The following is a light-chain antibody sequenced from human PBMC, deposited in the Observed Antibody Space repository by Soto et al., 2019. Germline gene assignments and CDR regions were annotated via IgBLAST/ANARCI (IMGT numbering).Light chain of an antibody. CDR2: DVT. J-gene: IGLJ2*01. V-gene: IGLV2-8*01. CDR3: SSYAGSSIPVA. Sequence: QSALTQPPSASGSPGQSVTISCTAASSDVGGYNFVSWYQHHPGKAPRLMIYDVTQRPSGVPDRFSGSKSGNTASLTVSGLQVDDEAYYYCSSYAGSSIPVAFGGGTKVTVL. CDR1: SSDVGGYNF.